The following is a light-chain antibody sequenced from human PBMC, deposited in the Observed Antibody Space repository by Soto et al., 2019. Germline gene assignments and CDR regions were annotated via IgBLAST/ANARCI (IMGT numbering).Light chain of an antibody. CDR2: DAS. J-gene: IGKJ3*01. Sequence: DIQMTQSPSSLSASVGDRITITCQASQDISNYLNWYQQRPGKAPKLLIYDASNLETGVPSRFSGSGSGTDFNFSISSLQPEDIATYYFQPYDNLPPNTFGPRTKVDIK. V-gene: IGKV1-33*01. CDR3: QPYDNLPPNT. CDR1: QDISNY.